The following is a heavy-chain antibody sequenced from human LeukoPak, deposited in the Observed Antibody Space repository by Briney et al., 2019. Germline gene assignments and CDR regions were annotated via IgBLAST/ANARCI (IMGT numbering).Heavy chain of an antibody. J-gene: IGHJ5*02. D-gene: IGHD3-10*01. CDR1: GYTFTSYG. CDR3: ARTPRGLPSFNWFDP. V-gene: IGHV1-18*01. CDR2: ISPYNGNT. Sequence: GASVKVSCKASGYTFTSYGINWVRQAPGQGLEWVGWISPYNGNTNSAQKLQGRVTMTTDPSTTTAYMELRSLRSDDTAVYYCARTPRGLPSFNWFDPWGQGTLVTVSS.